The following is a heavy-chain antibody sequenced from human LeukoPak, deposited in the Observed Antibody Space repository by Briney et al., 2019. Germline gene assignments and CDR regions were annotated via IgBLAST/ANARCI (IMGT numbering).Heavy chain of an antibody. Sequence: PGGSLRLSCAASGFIFSSYSMNWVRQAPGKGLEWVSSISSSSSYIYYADSVKGRFTISRDNAKNSLYLQMNSLRAEDTAVYYCARDTSGYDSSGYYYPDLYYFDYWGQGTLVTVSS. CDR3: ARDTSGYDSSGYYYPDLYYFDY. CDR1: GFIFSSYS. D-gene: IGHD3-22*01. V-gene: IGHV3-21*01. J-gene: IGHJ4*02. CDR2: ISSSSSYI.